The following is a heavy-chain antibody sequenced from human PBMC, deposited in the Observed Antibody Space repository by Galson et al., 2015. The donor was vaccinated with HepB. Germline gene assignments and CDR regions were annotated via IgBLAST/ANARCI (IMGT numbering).Heavy chain of an antibody. D-gene: IGHD3-10*01. J-gene: IGHJ5*02. CDR2: ISVYSGYT. Sequence: SVKVSCKASGYTFTSDGITWVRQAPGQGLEWMGWISVYSGYTNYAQKFQGRVTLTTDTSTSTAYMEVTNLRFDDTAVYFYARVGGDSVVSNWFDPWGQGTLAPV. CDR3: ARVGGDSVVSNWFDP. V-gene: IGHV1-18*04. CDR1: GYTFTSDG.